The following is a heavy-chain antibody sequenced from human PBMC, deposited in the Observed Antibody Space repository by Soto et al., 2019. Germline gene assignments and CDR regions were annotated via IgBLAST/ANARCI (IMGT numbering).Heavy chain of an antibody. CDR2: IKTRNGNT. CDR3: ARDNPPLWSGELLTYYGMDV. D-gene: IGHD3-10*01. Sequence: ASLKVSWNSSGYTITSNGISWVRPDTGQGLEWMGWIKTRNGNTNYAQKVQGRVTMTTDTSTSTAYMELRSLRSDDTAVYYCARDNPPLWSGELLTYYGMDVWGQGTTVSVS. J-gene: IGHJ6*02. V-gene: IGHV1-18*04. CDR1: GYTITSNG.